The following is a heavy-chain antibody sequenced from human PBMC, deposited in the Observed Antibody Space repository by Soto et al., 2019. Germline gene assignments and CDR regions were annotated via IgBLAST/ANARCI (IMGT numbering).Heavy chain of an antibody. CDR3: ARGPSCGCFDF. J-gene: IGHJ4*02. D-gene: IGHD5-12*01. CDR1: GYTFTTIF. V-gene: IGHV1-3*01. CDR2: INPANGVT. Sequence: QVQLVRSGAEVKKPGASVKLSCKTSGYTFTTIFLHWLRQAPGQRLEWMGWINPANGVTMYSQKFLGRVSNTRDTSATTAYMELTSLTSDDTAVYYCARGPSCGCFDFWGQGTLVTVSS.